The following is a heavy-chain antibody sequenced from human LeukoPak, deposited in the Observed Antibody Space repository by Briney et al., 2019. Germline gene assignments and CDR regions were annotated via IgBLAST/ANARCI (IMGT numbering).Heavy chain of an antibody. J-gene: IGHJ4*02. V-gene: IGHV3-23*01. CDR2: ISGSGGST. CDR3: AKEYYDFWSGYPHDY. CDR1: GFNVGSYF. D-gene: IGHD3-3*01. Sequence: GGSLRLSCAASGFNVGSYFMSWVRQAPGKVLEWISAISGSGGSTYYADSVKGRFTISRDNSKNTLYLQMNSLRAEDTAVYYCAKEYYDFWSGYPHDYWGQGTLVTVSS.